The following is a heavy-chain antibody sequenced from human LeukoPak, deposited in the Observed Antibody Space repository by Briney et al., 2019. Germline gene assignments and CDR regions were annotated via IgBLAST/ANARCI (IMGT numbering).Heavy chain of an antibody. CDR2: IYYTGTT. J-gene: IGHJ4*02. D-gene: IGHD5-18*01. CDR1: GVSISSSY. V-gene: IGHV4-59*08. CDR3: ARHGYSSYDFDY. Sequence: PSETLSLTCTVSGVSISSSYWSWIRQPPGKGLEWIGYIYYTGTTNYNPSLKSRTTISVDTPKNQFSLKLSSVTAADTAVYYCARHGYSSYDFDYWGQGTLVTVSS.